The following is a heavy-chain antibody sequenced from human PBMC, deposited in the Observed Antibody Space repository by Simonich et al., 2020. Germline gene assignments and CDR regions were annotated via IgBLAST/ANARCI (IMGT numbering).Heavy chain of an antibody. Sequence: QLQLQESGPGLVKPSETLSLTCTVSGGSISSSSYYWGWIRQPPGKGLEWIGSIYYSGSTDYNPSLKGRVTISVDTSKNQCSLKLSFVTAADTAVYYCARQRVLMVYAIDYWGQGTLVTVSS. CDR1: GGSISSSSYY. V-gene: IGHV4-39*01. CDR3: ARQRVLMVYAIDY. D-gene: IGHD2-8*01. CDR2: IYYSGST. J-gene: IGHJ4*02.